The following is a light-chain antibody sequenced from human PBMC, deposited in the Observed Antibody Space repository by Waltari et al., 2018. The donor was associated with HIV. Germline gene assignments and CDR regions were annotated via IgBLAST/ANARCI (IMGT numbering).Light chain of an antibody. V-gene: IGKV3-20*01. CDR2: GTS. J-gene: IGKJ5*01. Sequence: AWYQQKPGQAPRLLIYGTSSRATGTPIRFSGSGSGTDYTLTITTLEPEDFAVYFCQQYGRSPITFGQGTRLETK. CDR3: QQYGRSPIT.